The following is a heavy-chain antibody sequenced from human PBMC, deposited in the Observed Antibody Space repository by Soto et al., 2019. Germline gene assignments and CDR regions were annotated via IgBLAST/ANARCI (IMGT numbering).Heavy chain of an antibody. CDR2: ISYDGSNK. D-gene: IGHD2-21*02. CDR1: GFTFSSYA. CDR3: ARGNALAYCGGDWCGLDV. Sequence: QVQLVESGGGVVQPGRSLRLSCAASGFTFSSYAMHWVRQAPGKGLAWVAVISYDGSNKYYADSVKGRFTISRDNSKNTLYLQMNSLRAEDTTVYYCARGNALAYCGGDWCGLDVSGQGTTVTVSS. J-gene: IGHJ6*02. V-gene: IGHV3-30-3*01.